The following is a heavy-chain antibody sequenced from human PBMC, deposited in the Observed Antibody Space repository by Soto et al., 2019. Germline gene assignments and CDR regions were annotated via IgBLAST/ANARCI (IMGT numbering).Heavy chain of an antibody. CDR3: AKELRFLEWLFPTHHPASHGMDV. D-gene: IGHD3-3*01. V-gene: IGHV3-30*18. Sequence: QVQLVESGGGVVQPGRSLRLSCAASGFTFSSYGMHWVRQAPGKGLEWVAVISYDGSNKYYADSVKGRFTISRDNSKNKLYLQMNSLRAEDTAVYYCAKELRFLEWLFPTHHPASHGMDVWGQGTTVTVSS. CDR1: GFTFSSYG. J-gene: IGHJ6*02. CDR2: ISYDGSNK.